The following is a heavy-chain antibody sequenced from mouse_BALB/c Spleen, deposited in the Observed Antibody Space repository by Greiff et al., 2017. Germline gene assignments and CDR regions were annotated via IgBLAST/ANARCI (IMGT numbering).Heavy chain of an antibody. CDR3: ARDDDYDAMDY. V-gene: IGHV1-82*01. Sequence: QVQLQQSGPELVKPGASVKISCKASGYAFSSSWMNWVKQRPGQGLEWIGRIYPGDGDTNYNGKFKGKATLTADKSSSTAYMQLSSLTSVDSAVYFCARDDDYDAMDYWGQGTSVTVSS. CDR1: GYAFSSSW. J-gene: IGHJ4*01. CDR2: IYPGDGDT.